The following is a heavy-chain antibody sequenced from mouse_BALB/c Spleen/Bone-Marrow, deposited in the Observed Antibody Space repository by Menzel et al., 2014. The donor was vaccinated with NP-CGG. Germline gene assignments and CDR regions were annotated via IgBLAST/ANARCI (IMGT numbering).Heavy chain of an antibody. J-gene: IGHJ2*01. CDR3: ARNYGSSLDY. CDR2: IDPANGNT. CDR1: GFNIEDSY. Sequence: VQLQQSGAEIVKPGASVKSSCTTSGFNIEDSYIYWMKQRPEQGLEWIGRIDPANGNTKYDPKFQGKATITVDTSSATAYLQLSSLTSEDTAVYYCARNYGSSLDYWGQGTPLPVSS. D-gene: IGHD1-1*01. V-gene: IGHV14-3*02.